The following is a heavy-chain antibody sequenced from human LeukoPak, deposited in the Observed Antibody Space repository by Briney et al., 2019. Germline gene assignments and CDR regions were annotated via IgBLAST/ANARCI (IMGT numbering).Heavy chain of an antibody. Sequence: SETLSLTCTVSGGSISSYYWSWIRQPPGKGLEWIGYIYYSGSTNYNPSLKSRVTISVDTSKNQFSLKLSSVTTADTAVYYCARDLYGGNSGWFDPWGQGTLVTVSS. CDR1: GGSISSYY. J-gene: IGHJ5*02. CDR3: ARDLYGGNSGWFDP. CDR2: IYYSGST. V-gene: IGHV4-59*01. D-gene: IGHD4-23*01.